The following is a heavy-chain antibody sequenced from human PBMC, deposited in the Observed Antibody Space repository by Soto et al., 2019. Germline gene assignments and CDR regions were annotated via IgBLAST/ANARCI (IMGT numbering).Heavy chain of an antibody. J-gene: IGHJ6*02. Sequence: ASVKVSCKASGYTFTGYYMHWVRQAPGQGLEWMGWINPNSGGTNYAQKFQGRVTITRDTSASTAYMELSSLRSEDTAVYYCACYRFGSTRYGMDVCGRGTTVTVSS. CDR1: GYTFTGYY. V-gene: IGHV1-2*02. D-gene: IGHD3-16*02. CDR2: INPNSGGT. CDR3: ACYRFGSTRYGMDV.